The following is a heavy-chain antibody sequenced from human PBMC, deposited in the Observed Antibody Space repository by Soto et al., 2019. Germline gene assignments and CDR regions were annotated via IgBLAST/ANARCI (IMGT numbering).Heavy chain of an antibody. J-gene: IGHJ2*01. V-gene: IGHV4-31*03. CDR3: ARAPRVFDYWYFDL. CDR1: GGSISSGGYY. CDR2: IYYSGST. Sequence: QVQLQESGPGLVKPSQTLSLTCTVSGGSISSGGYYWSWIRQHPGKGLVWIGYIYYSGSTYYNPSLKSRVTISVHTSKNQFTLKLSSVTAADTAVYYCARAPRVFDYWYFDLWGRGTLVTVSS. D-gene: IGHD6-13*01.